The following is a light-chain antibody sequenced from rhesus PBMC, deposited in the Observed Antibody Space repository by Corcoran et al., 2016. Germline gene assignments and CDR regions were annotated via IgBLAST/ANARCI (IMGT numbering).Light chain of an antibody. J-gene: IGKJ3*01. CDR2: AAS. CDR1: QGISNA. Sequence: DIQMSQSPSSLSASVRDRVTITCRASQGISNALAWYQQKPGKAPSLLIQAASSLDSGVPSRFSGSRSRTVFTLTLRRLQPEVFSTYYCQLGYRTPFPFGPGTKLNIK. V-gene: IGKV1-33*02. CDR3: QLGYRTPFP.